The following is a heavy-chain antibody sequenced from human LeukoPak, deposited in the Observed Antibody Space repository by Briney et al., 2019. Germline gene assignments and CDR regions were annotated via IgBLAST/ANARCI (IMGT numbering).Heavy chain of an antibody. Sequence: GASVKVSCKASGYTFTRYDINWVRQATGQGLEWLGWVNTKSGNTGSAQNFQGRVTITRDTSINTAYMELSSLRSDDTAVYYCARDRPYGGNGDNDYWGQGTLVTVSS. V-gene: IGHV1-8*03. CDR3: ARDRPYGGNGDNDY. J-gene: IGHJ4*02. D-gene: IGHD4-23*01. CDR2: VNTKSGNT. CDR1: GYTFTRYD.